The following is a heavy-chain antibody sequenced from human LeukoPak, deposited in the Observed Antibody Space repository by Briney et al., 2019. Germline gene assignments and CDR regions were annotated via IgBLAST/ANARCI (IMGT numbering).Heavy chain of an antibody. CDR2: ITSNGKSV. V-gene: IGHV3-11*04. D-gene: IGHD6-19*01. Sequence: GGSLRLSCAASGFTFSDYYMGWIRQAPGKGLEWVSYITSNGKSVYYAASVKGRFTISRDNAKNSLYLQVNSLTAEDTALYYCARGGENSGFDYWGQGTLVIVSS. J-gene: IGHJ4*02. CDR1: GFTFSDYY. CDR3: ARGGENSGFDY.